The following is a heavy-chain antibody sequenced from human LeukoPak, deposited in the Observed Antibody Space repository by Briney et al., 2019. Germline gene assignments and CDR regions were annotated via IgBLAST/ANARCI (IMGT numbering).Heavy chain of an antibody. CDR1: LFTFSSYI. D-gene: IGHD6-6*01. Sequence: PRGSLRLSRAASLFTFSSYIMNWVRQAPPRGREWVSSISSSGTYIYYADSPKGPFTISRVNAKSSLYLQMNSLRAEDTAVYYCAKSVAARLDWFDPWGQGTLVTVSS. J-gene: IGHJ5*02. CDR2: ISSSGTYI. V-gene: IGHV3-21*01. CDR3: AKSVAARLDWFDP.